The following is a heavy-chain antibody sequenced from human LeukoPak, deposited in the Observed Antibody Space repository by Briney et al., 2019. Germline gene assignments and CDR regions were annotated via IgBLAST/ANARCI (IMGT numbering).Heavy chain of an antibody. D-gene: IGHD3-10*01. J-gene: IGHJ4*02. Sequence: GASVKVSCKASGYTFTSYYMHWVRQAPGQGLEWMGIINPSGGSTSYAQKFQGRVTITTDESTSTAYMELSSLRSEDTAVYYCARADRDYGSGSYYKDYWGQGTLVTVSS. CDR3: ARADRDYGSGSYYKDY. CDR2: INPSGGST. CDR1: GYTFTSYY. V-gene: IGHV1-46*01.